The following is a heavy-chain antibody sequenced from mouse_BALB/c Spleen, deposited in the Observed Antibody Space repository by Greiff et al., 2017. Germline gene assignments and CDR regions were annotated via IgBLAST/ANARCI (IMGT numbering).Heavy chain of an antibody. J-gene: IGHJ4*01. CDR3: AREGNQYYYAMDY. D-gene: IGHD2-1*01. CDR1: GFSLTGYG. Sequence: VQRVESGPGLVAPSQSLSITCTVSGFSLTGYGVNWVRQPPGKGLEWLGMIWGDGSTDYNSALKSRLSISKDNSKSQVFLKMNSLQTDDTARYYCAREGNQYYYAMDYWGQGTSVTVSS. CDR2: IWGDGST. V-gene: IGHV2-6-7*01.